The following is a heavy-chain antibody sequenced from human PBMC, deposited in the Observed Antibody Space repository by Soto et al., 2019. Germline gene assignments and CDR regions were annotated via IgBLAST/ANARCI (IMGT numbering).Heavy chain of an antibody. D-gene: IGHD1-1*01. CDR3: ARRVGFNDGPYDY. CDR1: GFTFASYS. V-gene: IGHV3-23*01. CDR2: LSGSGGTT. Sequence: VQLLGSGGGLAQPGGSLRLSCAASGFTFASYSVTWVRQAPGKGLEWVSGLSGSGGTTYYTDSVKGRFTISRDNSKNTLYLQMNSLRAEDTAVYYCARRVGFNDGPYDYWGQGTLVIVSS. J-gene: IGHJ4*02.